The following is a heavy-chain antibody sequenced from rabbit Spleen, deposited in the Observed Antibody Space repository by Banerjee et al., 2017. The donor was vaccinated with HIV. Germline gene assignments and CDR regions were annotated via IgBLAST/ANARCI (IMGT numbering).Heavy chain of an antibody. CDR2: IYAGSSGST. CDR3: ARDRSTATNGWFLDNLDL. D-gene: IGHD1-1*01. J-gene: IGHJ6*01. Sequence: QSLEESGGDVVKPEGSLALTCQASGFSFSRDYVMCWVRQAPGKGLEWIACIYAGSSGSTYYASWAKGRFTISKTSSTTVTLQMTSLTAADTATYFCARDRSTATNGWFLDNLDLWGQGTLVTVS. CDR1: GFSFSRDYV. V-gene: IGHV1S40*01.